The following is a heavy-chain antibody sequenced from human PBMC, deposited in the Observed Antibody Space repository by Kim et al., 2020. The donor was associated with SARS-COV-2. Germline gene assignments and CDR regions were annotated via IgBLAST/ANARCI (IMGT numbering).Heavy chain of an antibody. J-gene: IGHJ4*02. V-gene: IGHV1-46*01. Sequence: ARRFQDRVTMTRETSTSTVYMELSSLRSEDTAVYYCARVYNWNDVPDYWGQGTLVTVSS. CDR3: ARVYNWNDVPDY. D-gene: IGHD1-20*01.